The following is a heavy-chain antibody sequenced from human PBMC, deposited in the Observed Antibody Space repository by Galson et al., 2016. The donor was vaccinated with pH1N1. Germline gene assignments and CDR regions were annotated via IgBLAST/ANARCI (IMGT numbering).Heavy chain of an antibody. CDR3: ARIGEIVSIPAPILWFDP. Sequence: LSLTCSVSRGSITSHYWSWLRQSPGKGLEWIGYVLYTGKTNYNPSLKSRVTNSLDTSEKQFSLTLSSVTAADTAIYYCARIGEIVSIPAPILWFDPWGQGTLVIVSS. V-gene: IGHV4-59*08. J-gene: IGHJ5*02. CDR1: RGSITSHY. CDR2: VLYTGKT. D-gene: IGHD2-21*01.